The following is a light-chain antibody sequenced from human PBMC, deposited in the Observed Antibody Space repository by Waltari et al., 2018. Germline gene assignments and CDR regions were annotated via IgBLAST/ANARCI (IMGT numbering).Light chain of an antibody. Sequence: SSELTQDPAVSVAWGQTVRITCQGDSRSTYSANWYRQKPGQAPLLVMYGKNNRPSGIPDRFSGSYSGDTASLTITGAQAEDEADYYCNSRDSDGNPFVFGPATKVTVL. CDR2: GKN. J-gene: IGLJ1*01. V-gene: IGLV3-19*01. CDR3: NSRDSDGNPFV. CDR1: SRSTYS.